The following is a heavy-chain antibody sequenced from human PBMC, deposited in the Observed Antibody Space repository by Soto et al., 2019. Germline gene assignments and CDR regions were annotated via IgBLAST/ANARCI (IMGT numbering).Heavy chain of an antibody. CDR2: INSNRGAT. J-gene: IGHJ4*02. D-gene: IGHD5-12*01. V-gene: IGHV1-2*02. Sequence: QVQLVQSGAEVKNPGASVKVSCKASGYSFTAFYMHWVRQAPGQGLEWMGWINSNRGATKYTPKLQGRVTMTRDTSVNTAYMEVSWLTSDDTAVYYCARDRGQKSGYDWGQGTLVTVSS. CDR1: GYSFTAFY. CDR3: ARDRGQKSGYD.